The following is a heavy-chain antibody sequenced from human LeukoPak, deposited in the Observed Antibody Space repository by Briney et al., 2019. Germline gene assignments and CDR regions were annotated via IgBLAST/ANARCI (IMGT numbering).Heavy chain of an antibody. D-gene: IGHD3-22*01. CDR2: ISSSSSYI. CDR1: GFTFSSYS. V-gene: IGHV3-21*01. Sequence: GGSLRLSCAASGFTFSSYSMNWVRQAPGKGLEWVSSISSSSSYIYYADSVKGRFTISRDNAKNSLYLQMNSLRAEDTAVYYCARGKYYYDSTGYYPGGDYWGQGTLVTVSS. J-gene: IGHJ4*02. CDR3: ARGKYYYDSTGYYPGGDY.